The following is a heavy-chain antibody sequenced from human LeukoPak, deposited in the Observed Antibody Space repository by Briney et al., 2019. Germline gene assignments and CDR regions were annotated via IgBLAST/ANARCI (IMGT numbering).Heavy chain of an antibody. CDR1: GFTFSSYS. V-gene: IGHV3-21*01. CDR3: AREDSSGPQIPNWFDP. J-gene: IGHJ5*02. CDR2: ISSSSSYI. Sequence: GGSLRLSCAASGFTFSSYSMNWVRQAPGKGLEWISSISSSSSYIYYADSVKGRFTISRDNAKNSLYLQMNSLRAEDTAVYYCAREDSSGPQIPNWFDPWGQGTLVTVSS. D-gene: IGHD3-22*01.